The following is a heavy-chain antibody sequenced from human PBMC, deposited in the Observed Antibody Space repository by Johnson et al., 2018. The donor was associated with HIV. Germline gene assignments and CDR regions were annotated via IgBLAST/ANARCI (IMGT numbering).Heavy chain of an antibody. D-gene: IGHD1-7*01. CDR2: ISYDGSNK. V-gene: IGHV3-30*04. Sequence: QVQLVESGGGVVQPGRSLRLSCAASGFTFSSYAMHWVRQAPGKGLEWVAVISYDGSNKYYADSVKGRFTISRDNSKNTLYLQMNSLRAEDTAVYYCARESELLGSADAFDIWGQGTMVTVSS. CDR1: GFTFSSYA. CDR3: ARESELLGSADAFDI. J-gene: IGHJ3*02.